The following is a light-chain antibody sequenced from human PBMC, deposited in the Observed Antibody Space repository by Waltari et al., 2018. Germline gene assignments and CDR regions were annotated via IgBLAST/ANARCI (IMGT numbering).Light chain of an antibody. CDR2: EVS. CDR1: SSDLGGHNY. J-gene: IGLJ1*01. V-gene: IGLV2-14*01. Sequence: QSALTQPASVSGSPGQSLTISCTGTSSDLGGHNYVPCYQHPPGKAPKLMIYEVSKRPSGVSNRFSGSKSGNTAFLTISGLQAEDEADYHCCTYAGSSTYAFGTGTTVSVL. CDR3: CTYAGSSTYA.